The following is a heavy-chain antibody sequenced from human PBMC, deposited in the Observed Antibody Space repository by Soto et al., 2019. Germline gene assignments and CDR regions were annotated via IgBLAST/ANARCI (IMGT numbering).Heavy chain of an antibody. Sequence: QVQLVQSGAEVKKPGSSVKVSCKASGGTFSNYPMSWVRQAPGKGLEWMGGIIPIFGTVNYAQKFQGRVTITADESTSTAYMELSSLRSVDTAVYYCARGNHRWLQLWYFDLWGRGTLVTVSS. CDR2: IIPIFGTV. J-gene: IGHJ2*01. V-gene: IGHV1-69*12. D-gene: IGHD5-12*01. CDR3: ARGNHRWLQLWYFDL. CDR1: GGTFSNYP.